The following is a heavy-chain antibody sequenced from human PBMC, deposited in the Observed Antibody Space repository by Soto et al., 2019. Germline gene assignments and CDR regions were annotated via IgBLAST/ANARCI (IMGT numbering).Heavy chain of an antibody. D-gene: IGHD5-12*01. V-gene: IGHV4-4*07. J-gene: IGHJ5*02. CDR2: IYPTGST. Sequence: SETLSLTCTVSGASISDQFWSWIRQPAGKGLEYIGRIYPTGSTIYNPSLKSRVTMSVDTSKNQFSLKLSSVTAADTAVYYCARKGYDGGWFDPWGQGALVTVS. CDR3: ARKGYDGGWFDP. CDR1: GASISDQF.